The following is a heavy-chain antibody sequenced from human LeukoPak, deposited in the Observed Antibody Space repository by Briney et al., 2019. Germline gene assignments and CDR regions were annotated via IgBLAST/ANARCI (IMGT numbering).Heavy chain of an antibody. J-gene: IGHJ5*02. CDR2: FDPEDGET. V-gene: IGHV1-24*01. Sequence: ASVKVSCKVSGYTLTELSMHWVRQAPGKGHEWMGGFDPEDGETIYAQKFQGRVTMTEDTSTDTAYMELSSLRSEDTAVYYCATTVHRYCSSTSCYGNNWFDPWGQGTLVTVSS. D-gene: IGHD2-2*01. CDR3: ATTVHRYCSSTSCYGNNWFDP. CDR1: GYTLTELS.